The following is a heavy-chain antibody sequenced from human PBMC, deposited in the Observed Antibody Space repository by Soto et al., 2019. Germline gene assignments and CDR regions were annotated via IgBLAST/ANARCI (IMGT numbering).Heavy chain of an antibody. CDR1: GFIFSHFA. D-gene: IGHD3-10*01. CDR3: ARDLYGHDY. J-gene: IGHJ4*02. Sequence: EVQLVESGGDLVQPGESLRLSCVGSGFIFSHFAMHWVRQAPGKRLESVSTIHGGDGSSAHYADSVRGRFTTSRDNSNNIMYLQMDSLRAEDTAMYYCARDLYGHDYWGQGTLVTVSS. V-gene: IGHV3-64*07. CDR2: IHGGDGSSA.